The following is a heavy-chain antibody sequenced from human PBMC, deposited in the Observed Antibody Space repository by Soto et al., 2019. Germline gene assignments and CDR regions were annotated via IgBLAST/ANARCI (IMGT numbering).Heavy chain of an antibody. Sequence: SETLSLTCTVSGGSISSYYWSWIRQPPGKGLEWIGYIYYSGSTNYNPSLKSRVTISVDTSKNQFSLKLSSVTAADTAVYYCARSTYEITMGRGVIYYMDVWGKGTTVTVSS. D-gene: IGHD3-10*01. CDR1: GGSISSYY. V-gene: IGHV4-59*01. CDR2: IYYSGST. J-gene: IGHJ6*03. CDR3: ARSTYEITMGRGVIYYMDV.